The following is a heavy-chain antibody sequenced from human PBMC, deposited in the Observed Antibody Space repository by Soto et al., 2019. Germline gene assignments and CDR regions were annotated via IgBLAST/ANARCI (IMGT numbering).Heavy chain of an antibody. D-gene: IGHD6-6*01. CDR3: ARDEGVAARPKKYYYYGMDV. J-gene: IGHJ6*02. CDR1: GGSISSYY. CDR2: IYSSGST. V-gene: IGHV4-59*01. Sequence: PSETLSLTCTVSGGSISSYYWSWIRQPQGKGLEWIGYIYSSGSTNYNPSRRSRVTIAVDTSKNQFSLKLSSVTAADTAVYYCARDEGVAARPKKYYYYGMDVWGQGTTVTVSS.